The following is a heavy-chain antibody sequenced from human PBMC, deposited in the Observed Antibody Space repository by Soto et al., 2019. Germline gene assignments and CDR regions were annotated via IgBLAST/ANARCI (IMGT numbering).Heavy chain of an antibody. V-gene: IGHV3-23*01. D-gene: IGHD2-2*01. Sequence: PGGSLRLSCAASGFTFSSYAMSWVRQAPGKGLEWVSAISGSGGSTYYADSVKGRFTISRDNSKNTLYLQMNSLRAEDTAVYYCANWVVVPAAMPGKPYYYYYMDVWGKGTTVTVSS. CDR1: GFTFSSYA. J-gene: IGHJ6*03. CDR2: ISGSGGST. CDR3: ANWVVVPAAMPGKPYYYYYMDV.